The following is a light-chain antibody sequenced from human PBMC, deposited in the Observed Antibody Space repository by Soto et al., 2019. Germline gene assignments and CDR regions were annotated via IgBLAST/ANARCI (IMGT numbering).Light chain of an antibody. V-gene: IGLV2-14*01. CDR3: SSYTSSSTQV. J-gene: IGLJ1*01. CDR1: SSDVGGYNY. Sequence: QSALTQPASVSGSPGQSITISCTGTSSDVGGYNYVSWYQQHPGKAPKLMIYDVSNRPSGVSNRFSGSKSGNTASLTISGLQGEDEADYYCSSYTSSSTQVFGTGTKVTVL. CDR2: DVS.